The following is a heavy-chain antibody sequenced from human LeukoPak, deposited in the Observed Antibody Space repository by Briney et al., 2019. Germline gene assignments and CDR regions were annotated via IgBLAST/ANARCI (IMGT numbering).Heavy chain of an antibody. J-gene: IGHJ3*01. CDR1: GFIFSNYD. CDR2: MSRDVNRK. CDR3: AKRRLEDSGTYGGGFDF. Sequence: PGGSLRLSCAASGFIFSNYDMYWVRQAPGKGPEWVAVMSRDVNRKYYADFVKGRFTISRDNSMNTLHLQMNTLTTEDTAVYYCAKRRLEDSGTYGGGFDFWGQGTMVTVSS. D-gene: IGHD4-23*01. V-gene: IGHV3-30*18.